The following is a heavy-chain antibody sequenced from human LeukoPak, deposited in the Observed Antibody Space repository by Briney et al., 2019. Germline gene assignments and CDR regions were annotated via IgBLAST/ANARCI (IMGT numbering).Heavy chain of an antibody. CDR1: GYSISSGYY. D-gene: IGHD1-1*01. J-gene: IGHJ3*02. Sequence: QTSETLSLTCTVSGYSISSGYYWGWIRQPPGKGLEWIGSIYYSGSTYYNPSLKSRVTISVDTSKNQFSLKLSSVTAADTAVYYCAHTWGTGTTLDAFDIWGQGTMVTVSS. V-gene: IGHV4-38-2*02. CDR3: AHTWGTGTTLDAFDI. CDR2: IYYSGST.